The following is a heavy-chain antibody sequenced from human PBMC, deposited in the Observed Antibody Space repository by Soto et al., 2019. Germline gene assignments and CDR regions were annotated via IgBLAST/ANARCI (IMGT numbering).Heavy chain of an antibody. Sequence: QVQLQESGPGLVKPSETLSLTCAVSGGSINGHFCGWFRQPPGKGLEWIGYTHYSEDTDYNPSLKSRVTISLDSSKNQFSLRPSSVTAADTAVYYCATGGGWLTDYWGQGTLVTVSS. CDR2: THYSEDT. CDR3: ATGGGWLTDY. D-gene: IGHD3-16*01. V-gene: IGHV4-59*11. J-gene: IGHJ4*02. CDR1: GGSINGHF.